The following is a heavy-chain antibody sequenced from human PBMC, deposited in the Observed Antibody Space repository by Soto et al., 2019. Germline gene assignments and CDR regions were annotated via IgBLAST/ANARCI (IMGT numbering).Heavy chain of an antibody. J-gene: IGHJ4*02. Sequence: AGGSLRLSCAASGFTFSSYSMNWVRQAPGKGLEWVSSISSSSGYIYYADSVKGRFTISRDNSKNTLYLQMNSLRAEDTAVYYCAKETMVRGVISKIDYWGQGTLVTVSS. D-gene: IGHD3-10*01. V-gene: IGHV3-21*04. CDR2: ISSSSGYI. CDR3: AKETMVRGVISKIDY. CDR1: GFTFSSYS.